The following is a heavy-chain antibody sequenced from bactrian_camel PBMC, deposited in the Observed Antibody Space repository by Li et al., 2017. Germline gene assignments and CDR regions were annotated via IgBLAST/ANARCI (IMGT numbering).Heavy chain of an antibody. CDR2: IDFYGRT. D-gene: IGHD1*01. CDR3: TARYEFGLGACSGVGGLGL. V-gene: IGHV3S53*01. J-gene: IGHJ6*01. CDR1: RYLNC. Sequence: VQLVESGGGSVQAGGSLRLACTTSRYLNCMAWFRQAPGKERERVADIDFYGRTTYAGSVKGRFTISKDNRKNILYLQMNSLTPGDTAMYYCTARYEFGLGACSGVGGLGLWGQGTQVTVS.